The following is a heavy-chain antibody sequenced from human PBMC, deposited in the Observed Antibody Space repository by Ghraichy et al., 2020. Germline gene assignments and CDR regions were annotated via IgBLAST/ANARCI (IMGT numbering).Heavy chain of an antibody. CDR1: GGSISGSSYY. CDR2: IHYSGST. D-gene: IGHD2-15*01. V-gene: IGHV4-39*01. Sequence: GSLRLSCTVSGGSISGSSYYWGWIRQPPGKGLEWIGSIHYSGSTYYSPSLKSRVTISVDTSKNQFSLKLSSVTAADTAVYYCARQLPDYYYYYMDVWGKGTTVTVSS. J-gene: IGHJ6*03. CDR3: ARQLPDYYYYYMDV.